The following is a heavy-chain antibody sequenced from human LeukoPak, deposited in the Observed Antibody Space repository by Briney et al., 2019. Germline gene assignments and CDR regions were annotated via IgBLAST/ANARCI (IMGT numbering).Heavy chain of an antibody. D-gene: IGHD6-19*01. J-gene: IGHJ4*02. Sequence: GGSLRLSCAASGFTVSSNYISWVRQAPGKGLEWVSVIYSGGGTNYADSVKGRFTISRDNSKNTLYLQMNSLRAEDTAVYYCARHRGAVAGSLDYWGQGTLVTVSS. CDR1: GFTVSSNY. CDR2: IYSGGGT. V-gene: IGHV3-53*01. CDR3: ARHRGAVAGSLDY.